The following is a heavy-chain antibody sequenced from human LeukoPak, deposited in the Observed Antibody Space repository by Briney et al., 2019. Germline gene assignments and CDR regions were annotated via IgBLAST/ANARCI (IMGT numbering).Heavy chain of an antibody. V-gene: IGHV3-73*01. CDR3: ARGHNSSSSGFYYYYMDV. D-gene: IGHD6-6*01. Sequence: PGGSLRLSCAASGFTFSGSAMHWVRQASGKGLEWVGRIRSKANSYATAYAASVKGRFTISRDDSKNTAYLQMNSLKTEDTAVYYCARGHNSSSSGFYYYYMDVWGRGTTVTVSS. CDR1: GFTFSGSA. J-gene: IGHJ6*03. CDR2: IRSKANSYAT.